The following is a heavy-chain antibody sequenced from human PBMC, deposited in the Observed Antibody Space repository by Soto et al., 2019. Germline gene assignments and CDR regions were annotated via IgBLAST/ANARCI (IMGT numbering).Heavy chain of an antibody. CDR3: AKGGVVVAEIDY. CDR1: GFTFSSYS. D-gene: IGHD2-15*01. J-gene: IGHJ4*02. CDR2: ISGSSRDT. V-gene: IGHV3-23*01. Sequence: EVQLLESGGDLVQPGGPLRLSCAASGFTFSSYSMTWVRQAPGRGLEWVSGISGSSRDTYYADSVKGRFTISRDNSKNTLFLQMNSLRAEDTAVYYCAKGGVVVAEIDYWGQGTLVTVSS.